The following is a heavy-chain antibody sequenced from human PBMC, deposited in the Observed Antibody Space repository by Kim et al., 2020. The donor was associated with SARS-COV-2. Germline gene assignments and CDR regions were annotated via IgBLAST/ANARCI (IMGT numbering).Heavy chain of an antibody. Sequence: SETLSLTCTVSGGSISSYYWSWIRQPPGKGLEWIGYIYYSGSTNYNPSLKSRVTISVDTSKNQFSLKLSSVTAADTAVYYCARAWAYGSGSFPSLYYYYMDVWGEGTTVTVSS. D-gene: IGHD3-10*01. CDR2: IYYSGST. CDR3: ARAWAYGSGSFPSLYYYYMDV. CDR1: GGSISSYY. V-gene: IGHV4-59*01. J-gene: IGHJ6*03.